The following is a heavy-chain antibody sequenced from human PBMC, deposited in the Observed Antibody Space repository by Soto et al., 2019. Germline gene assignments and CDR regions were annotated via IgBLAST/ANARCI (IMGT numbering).Heavy chain of an antibody. CDR3: AREPWAADY. V-gene: IGHV3-66*01. J-gene: IGHJ4*02. D-gene: IGHD3-16*01. Sequence: EVQLVESGGGLVQPGGSLRLSCAASGFTVSTKYMSWVRQAPGKGLEWVSVIYSGGSTFYADSVRGRFTISSDNCKNTVILQMNSLRAEDTAVYYCAREPWAADYWGQGTLVTVSS. CDR2: IYSGGST. CDR1: GFTVSTKY.